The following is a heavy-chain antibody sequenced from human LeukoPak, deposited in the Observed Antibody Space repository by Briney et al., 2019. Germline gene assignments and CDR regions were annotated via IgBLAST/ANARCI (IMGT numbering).Heavy chain of an antibody. J-gene: IGHJ4*02. CDR1: GFTFSSYG. CDR3: AKDGYSSSWWTYYFDY. CDR2: ISYDGSNK. Sequence: GGSLRLSCAASGFTFSSYGMHWVRQAPGKGLEWVAVISYDGSNKYYADSVKGRFTISRDNSKNTLYLQMNSLRAEDTAVYYCAKDGYSSSWWTYYFDYWGQGTLVTVSS. D-gene: IGHD6-13*01. V-gene: IGHV3-30*18.